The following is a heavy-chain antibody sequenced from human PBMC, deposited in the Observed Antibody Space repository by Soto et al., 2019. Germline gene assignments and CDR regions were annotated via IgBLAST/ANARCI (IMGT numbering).Heavy chain of an antibody. D-gene: IGHD6-19*01. V-gene: IGHV3-33*01. Sequence: GGSLRLSCAASGFTFSSYGMHWVRQAPGKGLEWVAVIWYDGSNKYYADSVKGRFTISRDNSKNTLYLQMNSLRAEDTAVYYCAREAEYSSGWYRGGDYGMDVWGQGTTVTVSS. CDR1: GFTFSSYG. J-gene: IGHJ6*02. CDR3: AREAEYSSGWYRGGDYGMDV. CDR2: IWYDGSNK.